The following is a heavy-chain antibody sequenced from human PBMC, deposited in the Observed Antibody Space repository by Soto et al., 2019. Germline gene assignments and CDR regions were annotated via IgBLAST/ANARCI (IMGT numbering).Heavy chain of an antibody. CDR3: ARTNWGGPFDY. CDR2: ISSSSSTI. J-gene: IGHJ4*02. V-gene: IGHV3-48*01. D-gene: IGHD7-27*01. Sequence: GGSLRLSCVASGFTFSSFGMNWVRQAPGKGLEWVSYISSSSSTIYYADSVKGRFTISRDNAKNSLYLETNSLRAEDTAVYYCARTNWGGPFDYWGQGTLVTVSS. CDR1: GFTFSSFG.